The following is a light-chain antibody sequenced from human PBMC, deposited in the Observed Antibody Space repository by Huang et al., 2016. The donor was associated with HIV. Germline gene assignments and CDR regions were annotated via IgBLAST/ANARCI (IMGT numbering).Light chain of an antibody. J-gene: IGKJ1*01. CDR2: GTS. CDR1: QSVSSSTY. V-gene: IGKV3-20*01. CDR3: QQYGSSRSWT. Sequence: EIVLTQSPGTLSLSPGARATLSCRASQSVSSSTYLAWYQQKPGQAPRLRSYGTSSRATGIPDRFSGSGSGTVFTLTISRLEPEDFAVYYCQQYGSSRSWTFGQGTKVEI.